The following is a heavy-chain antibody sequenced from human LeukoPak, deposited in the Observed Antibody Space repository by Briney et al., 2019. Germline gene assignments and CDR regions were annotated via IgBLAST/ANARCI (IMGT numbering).Heavy chain of an antibody. CDR1: GGSISSSSYY. V-gene: IGHV4-39*01. CDR3: ARHVEMTTVYFDH. Sequence: SETLSLTCTVSGGSISSSSYYWGWIRQPPGKGLEWIGSISDSGSTYYNPSLKSRVTISVDTSKNQFSLKLGSVTAADTAVYYCARHVEMTTVYFDHWGQGTLVTVSS. CDR2: ISDSGST. J-gene: IGHJ4*02. D-gene: IGHD4-11*01.